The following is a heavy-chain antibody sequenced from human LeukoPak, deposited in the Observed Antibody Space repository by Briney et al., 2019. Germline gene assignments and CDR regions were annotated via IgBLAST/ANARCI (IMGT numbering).Heavy chain of an antibody. Sequence: PSETLSLTCAVYGGSFSGYYWSWIRQPPGKGLEWIGEINRSGSTNYNPSLKSRVTISVDTSKNQFSLKLSSVTAADTAVYYCARGLTTVPYYYYYYMDVWGKGTTVTVSS. CDR2: INRSGST. D-gene: IGHD4-17*01. V-gene: IGHV4-34*01. CDR3: ARGLTTVPYYYYYYMDV. J-gene: IGHJ6*03. CDR1: GGSFSGYY.